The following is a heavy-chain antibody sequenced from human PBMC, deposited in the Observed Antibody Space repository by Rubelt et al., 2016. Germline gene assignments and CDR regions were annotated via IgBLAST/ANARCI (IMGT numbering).Heavy chain of an antibody. CDR3: ARGRGGLSLDYFDY. D-gene: IGHD4-23*01. CDR1: GGSISSGGYY. J-gene: IGHJ4*02. V-gene: IGHV4-31*03. CDR2: IYYSGSS. Sequence: QLQLQESGPGLVKPSQTLSLTCTVSGGSISSGGYYWSWIRQHPGKGLEWIAYIYYSGSSYYTPSLKSRVTISGDTSKNQFSLKLSAVTAADTAVYYCARGRGGLSLDYFDYWGQGALVTVSS.